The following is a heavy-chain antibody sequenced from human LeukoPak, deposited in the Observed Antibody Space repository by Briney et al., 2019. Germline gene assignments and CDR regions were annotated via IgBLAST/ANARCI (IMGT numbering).Heavy chain of an antibody. CDR2: ISYDGSNK. V-gene: IGHV3-30-3*01. D-gene: IGHD3-9*01. Sequence: GGSLRLSCAASGFTFSSYAMHWVRQAPGKGLEWVAVISYDGSNKYYADSVKGRFTISRDNSKNTLYLQMNSLRAEDTAVYYCAKDPRVGRYFDWLLSNWGQGTLVTVSS. J-gene: IGHJ4*02. CDR1: GFTFSSYA. CDR3: AKDPRVGRYFDWLLSN.